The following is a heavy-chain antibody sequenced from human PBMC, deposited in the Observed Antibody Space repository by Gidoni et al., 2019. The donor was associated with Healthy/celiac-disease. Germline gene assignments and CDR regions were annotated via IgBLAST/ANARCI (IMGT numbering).Heavy chain of an antibody. CDR3: ARRAGIPESNWFDP. CDR2: IYHSGST. V-gene: IGHV4-38-2*01. J-gene: IGHJ5*02. CDR1: GYSISSGYY. D-gene: IGHD5-18*01. Sequence: QVQLQESGPGLVKPSETLSLTCAVSGYSISSGYYWGWIRQPPGKGLEWIGSIYHSGSTYYNPSLKSRVTISLDTFKNQFSLKLCSVTAADTAVYYCARRAGIPESNWFDPWGQGTLVTVSS.